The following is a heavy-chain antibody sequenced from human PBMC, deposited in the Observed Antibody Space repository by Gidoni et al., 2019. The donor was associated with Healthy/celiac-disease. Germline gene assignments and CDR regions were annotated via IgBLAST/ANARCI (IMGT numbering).Heavy chain of an antibody. Sequence: QVQLPASGAGLVKPSETLSLTCEVSGCSISSYYWIWIRQPPGKGLECIGYIYYSGSTNYNPSLKSRVTISVDTSKNQFSLKLSSVTAADTAVYYCASGGGDAFDIWGQGTMVTVSS. J-gene: IGHJ3*02. D-gene: IGHD2-21*01. V-gene: IGHV4-59*01. CDR3: ASGGGDAFDI. CDR1: GCSISSYY. CDR2: IYYSGST.